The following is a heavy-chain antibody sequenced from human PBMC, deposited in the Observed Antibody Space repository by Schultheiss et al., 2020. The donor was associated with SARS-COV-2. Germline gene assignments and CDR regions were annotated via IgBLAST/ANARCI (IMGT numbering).Heavy chain of an antibody. D-gene: IGHD6-13*01. Sequence: SETLSLTCAVSGGSISSGGYSWSWIRQPPGKGLEWIGYIYHSGSTYYNPSLKSRVTISVDTSKNQFSLKLGSVTAADTAVYYCASKRNSKPIEGWGQGTLVTVSS. CDR1: GGSISSGGYS. CDR3: ASKRNSKPIEG. J-gene: IGHJ4*02. V-gene: IGHV4-30-2*02. CDR2: IYHSGST.